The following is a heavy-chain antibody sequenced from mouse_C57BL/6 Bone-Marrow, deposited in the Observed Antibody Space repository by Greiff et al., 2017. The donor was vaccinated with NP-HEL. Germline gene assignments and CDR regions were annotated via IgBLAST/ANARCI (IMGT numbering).Heavy chain of an antibody. Sequence: VKLQESGAELARPGASVKLSCKASGYTFTSYGISWVKQRPGQGLEWIGEIYPRSGNTYYNEKFKGKATLTADKSSSTAYMELRSLTSEDSAVYFCASGLRYYYAMDYWGQGTSVTVSS. J-gene: IGHJ4*01. D-gene: IGHD2-4*01. V-gene: IGHV1-81*01. CDR1: GYTFTSYG. CDR3: ASGLRYYYAMDY. CDR2: IYPRSGNT.